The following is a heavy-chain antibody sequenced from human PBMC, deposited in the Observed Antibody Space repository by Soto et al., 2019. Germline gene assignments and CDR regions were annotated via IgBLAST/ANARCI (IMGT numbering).Heavy chain of an antibody. J-gene: IGHJ6*02. CDR3: ARGRVQGSIYYGMDV. CDR1: GFTVSSNY. CDR2: IYSGGST. Sequence: EVQLVVTGGGLIQPGGSLRLSCAASGFTVSSNYMSWVRQAPGKGLEWVSVIYSGGSTYYADSVKGRFTISRDNSKNTLYLQMNSLRAEDTAVYYCARGRVQGSIYYGMDVWGQGTTVTVSS. V-gene: IGHV3-53*02. D-gene: IGHD6-13*01.